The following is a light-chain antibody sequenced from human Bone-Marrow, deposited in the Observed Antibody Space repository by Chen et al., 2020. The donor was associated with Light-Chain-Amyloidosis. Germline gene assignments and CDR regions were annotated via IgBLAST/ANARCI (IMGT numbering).Light chain of an antibody. CDR2: WVS. CDR3: QQYYATLPS. Sequence: DIVMTQSPDSLAVSLGERATINCKSRQSVLYSSNNKNYLAWYQQKPGQPPKLLISWVSTRESGVPDRFSGSGSETDFTLTISSLQAEDVAVYYCQQYYATLPSFGGGTKVEIK. V-gene: IGKV4-1*01. J-gene: IGKJ4*01. CDR1: QSVLYSSNNKNY.